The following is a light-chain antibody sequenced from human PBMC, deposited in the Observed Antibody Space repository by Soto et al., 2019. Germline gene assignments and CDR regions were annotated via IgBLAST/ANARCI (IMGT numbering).Light chain of an antibody. J-gene: IGKJ1*01. V-gene: IGKV3-20*01. CDR1: QSVSSSY. Sequence: EIVLTQSPGTLSLSPGERATLSCRASQSVSSSYLAWYQQKPGQAPRVLIYGASSRATGIPDRFSGSGSGIDFTLTISRLEPEDFAVYYCQQYGSSPGTFGQGTKVEIK. CDR2: GAS. CDR3: QQYGSSPGT.